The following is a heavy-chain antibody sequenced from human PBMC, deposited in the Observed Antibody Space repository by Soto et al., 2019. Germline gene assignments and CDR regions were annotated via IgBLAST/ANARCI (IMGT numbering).Heavy chain of an antibody. CDR1: GFTYSSYA. Sequence: EVQLLESGGGLVQPGGSLRLSCAASGFTYSSYAMSWVRQAPGKGLEWVSAISGSGGSTYYADSVKGRFTISRDNSKNTLYLQMNSLRAEDTAVYYCAKGVYSYGYSIADYWGQGTLVTVSS. CDR2: ISGSGGST. V-gene: IGHV3-23*01. D-gene: IGHD5-18*01. CDR3: AKGVYSYGYSIADY. J-gene: IGHJ4*02.